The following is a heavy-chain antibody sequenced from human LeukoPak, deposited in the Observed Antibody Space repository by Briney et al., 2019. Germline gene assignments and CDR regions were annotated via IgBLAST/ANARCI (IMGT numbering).Heavy chain of an antibody. V-gene: IGHV3-30*02. CDR3: ARGDVDTDMITGYYYYHMDV. CDR2: IRYDGSHK. J-gene: IGHJ6*03. D-gene: IGHD5-18*01. Sequence: GGSLRLSCAASGFTLSSYGMHWVRQAPGKGLEWVAFIRYDGSHKYYADSVKGRFTISRDNSMNTLYLQMNSLRAEDTAVYYCARGDVDTDMITGYYYYHMDVWGKGTTVTVSS. CDR1: GFTLSSYG.